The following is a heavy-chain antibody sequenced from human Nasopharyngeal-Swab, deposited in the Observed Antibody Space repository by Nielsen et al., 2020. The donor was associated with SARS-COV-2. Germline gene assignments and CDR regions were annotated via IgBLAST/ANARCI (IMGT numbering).Heavy chain of an antibody. J-gene: IGHJ4*02. CDR3: ARQALGRDGYINPDY. D-gene: IGHD5-24*01. CDR2: IYPGDSDT. Sequence: GESLKISCQGSGYSFTSYWIGWVRQMPGKGLEWMGIIYPGDSDTRYSPSLQGQVTISADKSISTAYLQWSSLKASDTAMYYCARQALGRDGYINPDYWGQGTLVTVSS. CDR1: GYSFTSYW. V-gene: IGHV5-51*01.